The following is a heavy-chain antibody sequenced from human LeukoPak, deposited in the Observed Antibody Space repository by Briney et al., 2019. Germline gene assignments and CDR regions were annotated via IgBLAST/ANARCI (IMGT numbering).Heavy chain of an antibody. D-gene: IGHD1-1*01. CDR1: GLTVNSNY. CDR3: TRHQLDYYYYGMDV. J-gene: IGHJ6*02. CDR2: IRSKAYGGTT. Sequence: GGSLRLSCVASGLTVNSNYISWVRQAPGKGLEWVGFIRSKAYGGTTEYAASVKGRFTISRDDSKSIAYLQMNSLKTEDTAVYYCTRHQLDYYYYGMDVWGQGTTVTVSS. V-gene: IGHV3-49*04.